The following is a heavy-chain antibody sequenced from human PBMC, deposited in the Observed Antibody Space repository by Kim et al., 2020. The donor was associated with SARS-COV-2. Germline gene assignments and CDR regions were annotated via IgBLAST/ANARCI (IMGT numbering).Heavy chain of an antibody. Sequence: ASVKVSCKASGYNFTGYFMHWVRQAPGQGLEWMGWINPNSGGTNYAQKCQGRVTMTRDTSISTAYMELSRLRSDDTAVYYCAKDSTDCSSTSCYSRGNWFDPWGQGTLVIVSS. CDR3: AKDSTDCSSTSCYSRGNWFDP. V-gene: IGHV1-2*02. CDR1: GYNFTGYF. CDR2: INPNSGGT. J-gene: IGHJ5*02. D-gene: IGHD2-2*01.